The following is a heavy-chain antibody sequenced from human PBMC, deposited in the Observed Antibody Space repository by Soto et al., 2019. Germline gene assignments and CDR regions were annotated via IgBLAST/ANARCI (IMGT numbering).Heavy chain of an antibody. CDR2: ISGSGSST. CDR1: GFTFSSYA. CDR3: ATPYLLYAFDI. Sequence: EVHLLESGGNLVQPGGALRLSCAASGFTFSSYAMSWVRQAPGKGLEWVSAISGSGSSTFYADSVKGRFTISRDNSKNTVYLQMNSLRAEDTAVYYCATPYLLYAFDIWGQGTMVTVSS. J-gene: IGHJ3*02. V-gene: IGHV3-23*01. D-gene: IGHD2-15*01.